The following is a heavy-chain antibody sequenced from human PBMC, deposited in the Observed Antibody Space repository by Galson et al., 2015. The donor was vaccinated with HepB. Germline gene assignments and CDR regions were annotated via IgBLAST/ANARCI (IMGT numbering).Heavy chain of an antibody. CDR3: AKGDQLLVGSYYYYGMDV. V-gene: IGHV3-43*01. Sequence: SLRLSCAASGFTFDDYTMHWVRQAPGKGLEWVSLISWDGGSTYYADSVKGRFTISRDNSKNSLYLQMNSLRTEDTALYYCAKGDQLLVGSYYYYGMDVWGQGTTVTVPS. CDR2: ISWDGGST. CDR1: GFTFDDYT. D-gene: IGHD2-2*01. J-gene: IGHJ6*02.